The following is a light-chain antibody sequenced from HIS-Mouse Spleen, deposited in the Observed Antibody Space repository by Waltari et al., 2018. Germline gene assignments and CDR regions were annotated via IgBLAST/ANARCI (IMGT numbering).Light chain of an antibody. V-gene: IGLV3-10*01. Sequence: SYELTQPPSVSVSPGQTARITCPGDALPNKYAYWYQQKSVQSPVLVIYEDIKRPSGIPERFSGSSSGTMATLTISGAQVEDEADYYCYSTDSSGNHRVFGGGTKLTVL. CDR3: YSTDSSGNHRV. CDR2: EDI. CDR1: ALPNKY. J-gene: IGLJ2*01.